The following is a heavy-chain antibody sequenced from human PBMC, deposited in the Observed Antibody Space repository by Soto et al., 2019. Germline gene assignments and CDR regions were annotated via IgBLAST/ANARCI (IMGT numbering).Heavy chain of an antibody. CDR2: FSYSGRT. CDR3: ARLKYTVVPANDV. D-gene: IGHD4-17*01. J-gene: IGHJ3*01. V-gene: IGHV4-59*01. Sequence: LETRSLAYSVSRGSIKNYYWTLIRQPPGKGVEWSGYFSYSGRTNYNPSLKSRVNMFVDKSKNQFSLNLTSVTAADTAVYYCARLKYTVVPANDVWGEGTMVTVS. CDR1: RGSIKNYY.